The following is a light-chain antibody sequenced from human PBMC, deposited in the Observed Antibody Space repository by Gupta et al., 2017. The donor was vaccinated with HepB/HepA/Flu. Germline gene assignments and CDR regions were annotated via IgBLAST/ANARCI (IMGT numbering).Light chain of an antibody. J-gene: IGLJ1*01. V-gene: IGLV3-1*01. Sequence: SYELTQPRSVSGSPGQTASITCSGDKLGNKYACWYQQKPGQSPVLVIYQDSKRPSGIPERFSGSNSGNTATLTISGTQAMDEADYYCQASDSSTTYAFGTGTKVTVL. CDR2: QDS. CDR1: KLGNKY. CDR3: QASDSSTTYA.